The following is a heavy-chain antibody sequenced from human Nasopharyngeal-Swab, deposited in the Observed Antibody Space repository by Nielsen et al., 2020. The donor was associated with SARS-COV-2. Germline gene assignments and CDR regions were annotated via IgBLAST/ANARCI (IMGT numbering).Heavy chain of an antibody. CDR2: IYYSGST. CDR3: ARVSRYYYMDV. J-gene: IGHJ6*03. V-gene: IGHV4-31*02. Sequence: RQAPGKGLEWIGDIYYSGSTYYNPSLKSRVTISVDTSKNQFSLKLSSVTAADTAVYYCARVSRYYYMDVWGKGTTVTVSS.